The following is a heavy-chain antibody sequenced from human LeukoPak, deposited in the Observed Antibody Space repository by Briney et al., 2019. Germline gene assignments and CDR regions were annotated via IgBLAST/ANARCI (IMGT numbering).Heavy chain of an antibody. CDR3: ARQALWFFDH. V-gene: IGHV4-39*01. Sequence: SETLSLTCTVSGGSISSNSNYWAWTRQPPGRGLEWIGSISYGGSTYYSPSLESRVTISVDTSKNQFSLNLSSVTAADTAVYYCARQALWFFDHWGQGTLVTVSS. D-gene: IGHD2-21*01. CDR2: ISYGGST. CDR1: GGSISSNSNY. J-gene: IGHJ4*02.